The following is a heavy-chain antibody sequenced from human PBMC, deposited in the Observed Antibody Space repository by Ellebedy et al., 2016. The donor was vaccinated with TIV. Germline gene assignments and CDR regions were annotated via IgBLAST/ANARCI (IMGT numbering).Heavy chain of an antibody. V-gene: IGHV3-48*03. D-gene: IGHD4-17*01. CDR1: GFTFTSYE. J-gene: IGHJ6*02. CDR2: ISSSGSTI. Sequence: GGSLRLSCAASGFTFTSYEMNWVRQAPGKGLEWVSYISSSGSTIYYADSVKGRFTISRDNAKNSLYLQMNSLRDDDTAVYYCATLDYGRIFYYYGLDVWGQGTTVTVSS. CDR3: ATLDYGRIFYYYGLDV.